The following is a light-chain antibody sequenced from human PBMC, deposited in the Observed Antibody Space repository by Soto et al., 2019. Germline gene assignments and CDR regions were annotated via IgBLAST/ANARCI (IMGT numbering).Light chain of an antibody. J-gene: IGKJ1*01. CDR1: QGIRND. CDR2: KAS. V-gene: IGKV1-5*03. CDR3: QQYSTYTPRT. Sequence: DIQMTQSPSSLSASVGDRVTITCRASQGIRNDLGWYQQKPGKAPKILIYKASSLESGVPSRFSGSGSGTEFTLTISSLQPDDFATYYCQQYSTYTPRTFGQGTKVDIK.